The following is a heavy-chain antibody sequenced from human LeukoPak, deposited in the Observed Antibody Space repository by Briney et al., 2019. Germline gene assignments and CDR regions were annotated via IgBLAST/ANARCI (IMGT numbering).Heavy chain of an antibody. V-gene: IGHV1-24*01. CDR2: FDPEDGET. J-gene: IGHJ5*02. CDR3: ARAGGFTIPNWFDP. D-gene: IGHD3-9*01. CDR1: GYTLTELS. Sequence: ASVKVSCKVSGYTLTELSMHWVRQAPGKGLEWMGGFDPEDGETIYAQKFQGRVTMTTDESTSTAYMELSSLRFEDTAVYYCARAGGFTIPNWFDPWGQGTLVTVSS.